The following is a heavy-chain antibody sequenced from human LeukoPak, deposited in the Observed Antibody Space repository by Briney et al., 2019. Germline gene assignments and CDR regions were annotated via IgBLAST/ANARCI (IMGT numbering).Heavy chain of an antibody. J-gene: IGHJ4*02. Sequence: GGSLRLSCAASGFTFSTYAMSWVRQAPGKGLEWVSAISGSGGNTDYADSVKGRFTISRDNSKNTLYLQLNSLRAEDTAIYCCAKVGSCGTYMGPLDYWGQGTLVTVSS. D-gene: IGHD1-26*01. CDR3: AKVGSCGTYMGPLDY. V-gene: IGHV3-23*01. CDR2: ISGSGGNT. CDR1: GFTFSTYA.